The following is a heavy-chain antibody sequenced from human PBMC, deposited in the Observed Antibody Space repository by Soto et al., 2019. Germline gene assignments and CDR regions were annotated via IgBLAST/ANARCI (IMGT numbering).Heavy chain of an antibody. CDR3: AKDRYLDHDSRGYLFDN. Sequence: EVQLLESGGDLIQPGGSLRLSCAASGFTFNIYAMTWVRQAPEKGLEWVSAISRYGDFTYYADSVEGRFTISRDNSKNTLYLQMNSLRAEDTAVYYCAKDRYLDHDSRGYLFDNWGQGTLVTVSS. V-gene: IGHV3-23*01. J-gene: IGHJ4*02. CDR2: ISRYGDFT. CDR1: GFTFNIYA. D-gene: IGHD3-22*01.